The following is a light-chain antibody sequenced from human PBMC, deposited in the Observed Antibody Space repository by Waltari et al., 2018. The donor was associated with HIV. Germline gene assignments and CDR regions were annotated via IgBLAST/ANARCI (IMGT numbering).Light chain of an antibody. V-gene: IGLV1-44*01. CDR1: NNNIGRYP. J-gene: IGLJ2*01. Sequence: QSALTQEASVSGTVGQKVTLSCSGNNNNIGRYPVGWYRQTSQGAPKIVMFGNSLPSGIPDRFSGSKSGTTASLTISGLQPEDEADYYCSTWDYSLGPHAVFGGGTKLTVL. CDR2: GNS. CDR3: STWDYSLGPHAV.